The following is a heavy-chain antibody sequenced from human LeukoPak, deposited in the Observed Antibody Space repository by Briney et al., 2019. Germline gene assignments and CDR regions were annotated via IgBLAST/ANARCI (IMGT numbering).Heavy chain of an antibody. J-gene: IGHJ4*02. D-gene: IGHD3-3*01. CDR3: ATYDSWSGYNIAY. CDR1: GFTLSSRW. Sequence: HPGGSLRLSCVVSGFTLSSRWMMWVRQAPGEGLEWMTNINRDGSGKNYVDSVKGRFTITRDNAENSLYLQMNSLKVEDSAIYYCATYDSWSGYNIAYWGQGTLVTVSS. CDR2: INRDGSGK. V-gene: IGHV3-7*03.